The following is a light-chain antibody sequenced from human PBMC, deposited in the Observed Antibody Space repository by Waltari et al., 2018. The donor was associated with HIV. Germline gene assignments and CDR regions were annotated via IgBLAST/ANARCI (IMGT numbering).Light chain of an antibody. CDR3: CSYAGSFVV. V-gene: IGLV2-23*01. J-gene: IGLJ2*01. CDR2: EGS. Sequence: QSALTQPASVSGSPGQSITISCTGTSSNVGIYNLVSWYQQYPGKAPKLMIYEGSKRPSGVSNRFSGSKSGNTSSLTISGLQTEDEADYYCCSYAGSFVVFGGVTKLTVL. CDR1: SSNVGIYNL.